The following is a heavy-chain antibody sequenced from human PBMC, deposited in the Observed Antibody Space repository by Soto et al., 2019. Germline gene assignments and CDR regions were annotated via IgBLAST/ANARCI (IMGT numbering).Heavy chain of an antibody. D-gene: IGHD1-26*01. V-gene: IGHV3-30-3*01. CDR2: ISYDGSNK. CDR3: AARLLTLDY. CDR1: GFTFSSYA. J-gene: IGHJ4*02. Sequence: LRLSCAASGFTFSSYAMHWVRQAPGKGLEWVAVISYDGSNKYYADSVKGRFTISRDNSKNTLYLQMNSLRAEDTAVYYCAARLLTLDYWGQGTLVTVSS.